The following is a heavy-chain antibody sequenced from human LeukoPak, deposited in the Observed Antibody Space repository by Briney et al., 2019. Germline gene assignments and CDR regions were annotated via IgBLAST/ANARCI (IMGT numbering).Heavy chain of an antibody. D-gene: IGHD7-27*01. V-gene: IGHV4-59*01. CDR2: IYYSGST. CDR1: GGSISSYY. CDR3: AGSSLGDAFDI. J-gene: IGHJ3*02. Sequence: PSETLSLTCTVSGGSISSYYWSWIRQPPGKGLEWIGYIYYSGSTNYNPSLKSRVTISVDTSKYQFSLKLSSVTAADTAVYYCAGSSLGDAFDIWGQGTMVTVSS.